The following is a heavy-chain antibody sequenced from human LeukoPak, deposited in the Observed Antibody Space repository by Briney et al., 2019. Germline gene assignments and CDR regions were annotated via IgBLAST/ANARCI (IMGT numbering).Heavy chain of an antibody. J-gene: IGHJ5*02. CDR3: ATNGQKEPNWFHP. Sequence: GGSLRLSCAASGFTFSSYGMHWVRQAPGKGLEWVAVIWYDGSNKYYADSVKGRFTISRDNSKNTLYLQMNSLRAEDTAVYYCATNGQKEPNWFHPWGQGTLVTVSS. V-gene: IGHV3-33*01. D-gene: IGHD1-14*01. CDR2: IWYDGSNK. CDR1: GFTFSSYG.